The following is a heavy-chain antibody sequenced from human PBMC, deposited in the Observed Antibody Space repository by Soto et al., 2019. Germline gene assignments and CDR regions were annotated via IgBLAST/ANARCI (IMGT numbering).Heavy chain of an antibody. CDR1: GFTFSNAW. Sequence: GGSLRLACAAAGFTFSNAWMNWVRQAPGKGLEWVGRIKSKTDGGTTDYAAPVKGRFTISRDDSKNTLYLQMNSLKTEDTAVYYCTPQNSAAAGPHGYWGQGTLVTVSS. J-gene: IGHJ4*02. CDR3: TPQNSAAAGPHGY. V-gene: IGHV3-15*07. CDR2: IKSKTDGGTT. D-gene: IGHD6-13*01.